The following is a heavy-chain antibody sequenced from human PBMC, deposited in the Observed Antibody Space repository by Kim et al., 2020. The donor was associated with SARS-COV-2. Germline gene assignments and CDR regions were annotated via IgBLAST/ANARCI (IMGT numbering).Heavy chain of an antibody. CDR1: GGSFSGYY. Sequence: SETLSLTCAVYGGSFSGYYWSWIRQPPGKGLEWIGEINHSGSTNYNPSLKSRVTISVDTSKNQFSLKLSSVTAADTAVYYCARDTPPHIVVVVAATPRGGYFDLWGRGTLVTVSS. J-gene: IGHJ2*01. CDR2: INHSGST. V-gene: IGHV4-34*01. CDR3: ARDTPPHIVVVVAATPRGGYFDL. D-gene: IGHD2-15*01.